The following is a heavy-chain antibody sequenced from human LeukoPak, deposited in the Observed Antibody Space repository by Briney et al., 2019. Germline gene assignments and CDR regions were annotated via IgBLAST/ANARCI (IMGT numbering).Heavy chain of an antibody. CDR2: IIPIFGTA. V-gene: IGHV1-69*13. CDR3: ARGADYYYGMDV. Sequence: ASVKVSCKASGYTFTSYAMHWVRQAPGQRLEWMGGIIPIFGTANYAQKFQGRVTITADESTSTAYMELSSLRSEDTAVYYCARGADYYYGMDVWGKGTTVTVSS. CDR1: GYTFTSYA. J-gene: IGHJ6*04.